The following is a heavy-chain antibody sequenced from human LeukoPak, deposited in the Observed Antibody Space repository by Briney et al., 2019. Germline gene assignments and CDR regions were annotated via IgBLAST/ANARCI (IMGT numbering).Heavy chain of an antibody. J-gene: IGHJ4*02. V-gene: IGHV4-34*01. Sequence: SETLSHTCAVYGGSFSGYYWSWIRQPPGKGLEWIGEINHSGSTNYNPSLKSRVTISVDTSKNQFSLKLSSVTAADTAVYYCARQGVLRFLGYWGQGTLVTVSS. CDR1: GGSFSGYY. CDR3: ARQGVLRFLGY. CDR2: INHSGST. D-gene: IGHD3-3*01.